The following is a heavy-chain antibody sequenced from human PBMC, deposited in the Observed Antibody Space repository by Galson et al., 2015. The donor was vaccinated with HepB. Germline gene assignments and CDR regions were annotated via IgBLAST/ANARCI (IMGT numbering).Heavy chain of an antibody. CDR2: IYWNDDK. V-gene: IGHV2-5*01. D-gene: IGHD6-13*01. CDR3: AHRLAAAGLFDY. Sequence: PALVKPTQTLTLTCTFSGFSLSTSGVGVGWIRQPPGKALEWLALIYWNDDKRYSPSLRSRLTITKDTSKNQVVLTMTNLDPVDTATYYCAHRLAAAGLFDYWGQGTLVTVSS. CDR1: GFSLSTSGVG. J-gene: IGHJ4*02.